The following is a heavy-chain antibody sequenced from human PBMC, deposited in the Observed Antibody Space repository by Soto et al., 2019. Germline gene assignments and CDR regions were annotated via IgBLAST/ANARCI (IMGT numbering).Heavy chain of an antibody. J-gene: IGHJ5*02. CDR2: ISAFNGDT. Sequence: QVQLVQSGTEVKKSGASVNVSCKAFGYTFTSYGFSWVRQVPGQGLEWLGWISAFNGDTQYAQTMKGRLTVTTDTSTTTVHMELRSLTPADTAVYYCASGSWGLHGDGFDPWGQGTLVTVSS. CDR3: ASGSWGLHGDGFDP. D-gene: IGHD4-17*01. CDR1: GYTFTSYG. V-gene: IGHV1-18*04.